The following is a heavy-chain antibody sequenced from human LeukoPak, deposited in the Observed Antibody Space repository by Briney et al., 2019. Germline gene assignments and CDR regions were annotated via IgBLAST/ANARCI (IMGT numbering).Heavy chain of an antibody. CDR3: AKDRSCTNDICHGDFDY. CDR1: GFTFSSYA. CDR2: ISGSGGST. J-gene: IGHJ4*02. V-gene: IGHV3-23*01. Sequence: GGSLRLSCAASGFTFSSYAVSWVRQAPGKGLEWVSSISGSGGSTYSADSVKGRFTISRDNSRNTLYLQMNSLRAEDTALYYCAKDRSCTNDICHGDFDYWGQGTLVTVPS. D-gene: IGHD2-8*01.